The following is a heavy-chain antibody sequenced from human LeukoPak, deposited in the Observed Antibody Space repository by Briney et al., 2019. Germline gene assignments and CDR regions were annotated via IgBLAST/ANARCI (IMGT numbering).Heavy chain of an antibody. CDR2: ISYDGSNK. D-gene: IGHD3-22*01. CDR1: GFTFSSYG. J-gene: IGHJ4*02. Sequence: GGSLRLSCAASGFTFSSYGMHWVRQAPGKGLEWVAVISYDGSNKYYAHSGKGRFTISRDNSKNTLYLQMNSLRAEDTAVYYCAKARRYYYDSSGYAPDDYWGQGTLVTVSS. CDR3: AKARRYYYDSSGYAPDDY. V-gene: IGHV3-30*18.